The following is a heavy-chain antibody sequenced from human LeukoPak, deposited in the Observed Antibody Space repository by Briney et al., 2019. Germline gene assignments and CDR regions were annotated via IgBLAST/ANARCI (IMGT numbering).Heavy chain of an antibody. CDR1: GFTVSSNY. J-gene: IGHJ4*02. Sequence: GGSLRLSCAASGFTVSSNYMSWVRQAPGKGLEWVSAISGSGGSTYYADSVKGRFTISRDNSKNTLYLQMNSLRAEDTAVYYCVKDSRFNGIAAAVGGTDYWGQGTLVTVSS. D-gene: IGHD6-13*01. V-gene: IGHV3-23*01. CDR2: ISGSGGST. CDR3: VKDSRFNGIAAAVGGTDY.